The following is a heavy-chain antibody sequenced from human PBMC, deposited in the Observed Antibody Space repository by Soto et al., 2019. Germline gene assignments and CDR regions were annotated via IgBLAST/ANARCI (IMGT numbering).Heavy chain of an antibody. Sequence: GESLKISCKGSGYSFTSYWISWVRQMPGKGLEWMGRIDPSDSYTNYSPSFQGHVTISADKSISTAYLEWSSLQASDTAMYYCARRNCGGDCYDYFVIWCQGTMVTVSS. J-gene: IGHJ3*02. CDR1: GYSFTSYW. D-gene: IGHD2-21*02. CDR3: ARRNCGGDCYDYFVI. V-gene: IGHV5-10-1*01. CDR2: IDPSDSYT.